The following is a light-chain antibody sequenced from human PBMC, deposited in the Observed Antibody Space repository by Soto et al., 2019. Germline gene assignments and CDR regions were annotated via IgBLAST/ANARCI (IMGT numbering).Light chain of an antibody. CDR2: GDN. Sequence: QSVLTQPPSVSGAPGQRVAISCTGSSSNIGAEYDVHWYQQLPGTAPKRLIYGDNNRPSGVPDRFSGSKSGTSASLAITGLQPEDEADYYCQSYDSSLTTFVFGTGTGSPS. CDR3: QSYDSSLTTFV. CDR1: SSNIGAEYD. V-gene: IGLV1-40*01. J-gene: IGLJ1*01.